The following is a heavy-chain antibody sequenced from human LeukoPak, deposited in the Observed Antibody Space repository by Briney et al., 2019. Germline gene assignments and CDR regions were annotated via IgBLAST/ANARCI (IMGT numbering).Heavy chain of an antibody. CDR1: GSCFTTYW. Sequence: GESLKISCKGSGSCFTTYWIGWVRQMPGKGLELVGIIYPGDSDTRNSPSFQGQVTISADKSISTAYLQWSSLKASDTAMYYCARHHDYGDYITFDSWGQGTLVTVSS. V-gene: IGHV5-51*01. J-gene: IGHJ4*02. CDR3: ARHHDYGDYITFDS. CDR2: IYPGDSDT. D-gene: IGHD4-17*01.